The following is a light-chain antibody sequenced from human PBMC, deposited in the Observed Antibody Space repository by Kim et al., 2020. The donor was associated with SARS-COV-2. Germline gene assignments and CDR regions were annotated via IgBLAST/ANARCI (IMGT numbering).Light chain of an antibody. CDR3: QKYDSAPLT. CDR2: AAS. J-gene: IGKJ4*01. V-gene: IGKV1-27*01. Sequence: AAGGDRVTITCRASQGISNYLVWYQQKPGKVPKLRIYAASTVQSGVPSRFSGSGSGTDFTHTISSLQPEDVATYYCQKYDSAPLTFGGGTKVEIK. CDR1: QGISNY.